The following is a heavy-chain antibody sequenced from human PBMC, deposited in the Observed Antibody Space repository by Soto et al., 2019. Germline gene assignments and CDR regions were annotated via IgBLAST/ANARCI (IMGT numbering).Heavy chain of an antibody. CDR1: GYSFTSYD. V-gene: IGHV1-8*01. D-gene: IGHD4-17*01. J-gene: IGHJ4*02. Sequence: QVQLVQSGAEVKKPGASVKVSCKASGYSFTSYDINWVRQATGQGLEWMGWMNPNSGNTGYAQKYQGRVSMTRNTSISTAYMELSSLRSEDTAVYHCARGGYGDYPPFDYWSQGTLVTVSS. CDR3: ARGGYGDYPPFDY. CDR2: MNPNSGNT.